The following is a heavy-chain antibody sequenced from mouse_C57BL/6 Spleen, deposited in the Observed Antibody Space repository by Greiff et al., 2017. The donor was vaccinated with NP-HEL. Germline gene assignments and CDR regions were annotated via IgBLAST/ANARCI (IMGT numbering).Heavy chain of an antibody. Sequence: VQLQQSGPELVKPGASVKISCKASGYSFTDYNMNWVKQSNGKSLEWIGVINPNYGTTSYNQQFKGKATLPVDQSSSPADMQLNSLTSEDSAVYYCARSHYGSSYGYFDYWGQGTTLTVSS. J-gene: IGHJ2*01. CDR2: INPNYGTT. CDR3: ARSHYGSSYGYFDY. V-gene: IGHV1-39*01. D-gene: IGHD1-1*01. CDR1: GYSFTDYN.